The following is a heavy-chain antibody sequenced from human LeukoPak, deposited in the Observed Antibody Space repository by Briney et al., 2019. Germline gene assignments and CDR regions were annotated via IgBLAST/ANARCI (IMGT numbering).Heavy chain of an antibody. CDR1: GFTFSSYW. Sequence: HPGGSLRLSCAASGFTFSSYWMSWVRQAPGKGLEWVANIKQDGSEKYYVDSVKGRFTISRDNARNSLYLQMNSLRAEDTAVYYCARRSHYYDILTGYLYYYYYGMDVWGQGTTVTVSS. CDR3: ARRSHYYDILTGYLYYYYYGMDV. J-gene: IGHJ6*02. D-gene: IGHD3-9*01. CDR2: IKQDGSEK. V-gene: IGHV3-7*04.